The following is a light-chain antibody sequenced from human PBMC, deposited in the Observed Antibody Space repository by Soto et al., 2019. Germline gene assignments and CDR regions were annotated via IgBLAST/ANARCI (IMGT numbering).Light chain of an antibody. CDR1: QSVSSY. J-gene: IGKJ1*01. CDR2: DAS. CDR3: QQYGSSRT. V-gene: IGKV3D-20*01. Sequence: TQSPATLSLSPGERATLSCRASQSVSSYLAWYQQKPGLAPRLLIYDASNRATGIPDRFSGSGSGTDFTLTISRLEPEDSAVYYCQQYGSSRTFGQGTKVDIK.